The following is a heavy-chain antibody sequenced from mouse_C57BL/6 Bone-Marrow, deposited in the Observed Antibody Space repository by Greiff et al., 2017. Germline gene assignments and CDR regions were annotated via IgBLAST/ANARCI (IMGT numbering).Heavy chain of an antibody. Sequence: EVQGVESGGGLVQPGGSLKLSCAASGFTFSDYYMYWVRQTPEKRLEWVAYISNGGGSTYYPDTVKGRFTISRDNAKNTLYLQMSRLKSEDTAMYYCASVRSLYAMDYWGQGTSVTVSS. CDR3: ASVRSLYAMDY. J-gene: IGHJ4*01. CDR2: ISNGGGST. V-gene: IGHV5-12*01. CDR1: GFTFSDYY.